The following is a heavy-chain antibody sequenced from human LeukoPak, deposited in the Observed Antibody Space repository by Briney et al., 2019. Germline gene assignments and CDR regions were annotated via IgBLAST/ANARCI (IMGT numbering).Heavy chain of an antibody. J-gene: IGHJ3*02. D-gene: IGHD3-22*01. CDR2: IYTSGST. CDR3: ARGPYKYDGSGAFDI. CDR1: GDSISSGDYY. V-gene: IGHV4-61*02. Sequence: SQTLSLTCTVSGDSISSGDYYWSWIRQPAGKGLEWIGRIYTSGSTNYNPSLKSRVTISVDTSKNQFSLKLTSLTAADTAAYYCARGPYKYDGSGAFDIWGQGTMVTVSS.